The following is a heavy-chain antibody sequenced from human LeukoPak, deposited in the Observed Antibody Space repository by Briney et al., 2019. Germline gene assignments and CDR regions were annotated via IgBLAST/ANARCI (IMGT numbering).Heavy chain of an antibody. CDR3: ARGELFDY. CDR2: ILYDGSNK. J-gene: IGHJ4*02. V-gene: IGHV3-30-3*01. D-gene: IGHD3-10*01. CDR1: GFTFSSYA. Sequence: GGSLRLSCAASGFTFSSYAMHWVRQAPGKGLEWVAVILYDGSNKYYADSVKGRSTISRDNSKNTLYLQMNSLRAEDTAVYYCARGELFDYWGQGTLVTVSS.